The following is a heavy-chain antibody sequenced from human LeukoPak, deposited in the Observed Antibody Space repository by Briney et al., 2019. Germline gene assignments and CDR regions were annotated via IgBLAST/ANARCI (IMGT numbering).Heavy chain of an antibody. V-gene: IGHV4-39*07. J-gene: IGHJ4*02. CDR3: GRVRYNGYDSSRRDIQE. CDR2: IYYSGST. D-gene: IGHD5-12*01. CDR1: GGSISSSSYY. Sequence: PSETLSLTCTVSGGSISSSSYYWGWIRQPPGKGLEWIGSIYYSGSTYYNPSLKSRVTISVDTSKNQFSLNLTSVTAADTAVYYCGRVRYNGYDSSRRDIQEWGQGTLVTVSS.